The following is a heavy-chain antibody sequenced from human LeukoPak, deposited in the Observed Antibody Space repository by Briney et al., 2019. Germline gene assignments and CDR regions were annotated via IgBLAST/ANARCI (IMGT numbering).Heavy chain of an antibody. J-gene: IGHJ4*02. V-gene: IGHV3-20*04. CDR2: INWNGGST. CDR3: ARALGGDYDY. CDR1: GFTFDDYG. D-gene: IGHD2-21*01. Sequence: GGSLRLSCAASGFTFDDYGMSWVRQAPGRGLEWVSGINWNGGSTGYADSAKGRFTISRDNAKNSLYLQMNSLRAEDTALYYCARALGGDYDYWGQGTLVTVSS.